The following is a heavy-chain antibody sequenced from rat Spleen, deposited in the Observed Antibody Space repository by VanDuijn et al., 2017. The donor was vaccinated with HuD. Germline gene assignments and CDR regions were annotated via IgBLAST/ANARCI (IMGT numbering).Heavy chain of an antibody. CDR1: GFTFNNYG. J-gene: IGHJ3*01. CDR3: VRQETSGYSNWFTY. V-gene: IGHV5-29*01. Sequence: EVQLVESGGGLVQPGRSLKLSCAASGFTFNNYGMAWVRQAPTKGLEWVATISYDGISTYYRDSVRGRFTISSDNAKTTLYLQMDSLRSEDTATYYCVRQETSGYSNWFTYWGQGTLVTVSS. D-gene: IGHD4-3*01. CDR2: ISYDGIST.